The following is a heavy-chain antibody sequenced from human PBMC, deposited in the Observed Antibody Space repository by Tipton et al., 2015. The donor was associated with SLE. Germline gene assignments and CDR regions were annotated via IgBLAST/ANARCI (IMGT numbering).Heavy chain of an antibody. J-gene: IGHJ5*02. D-gene: IGHD2-15*01. CDR3: ARTPGYCSGGNCYLWFDP. CDR1: GFTFSNYY. V-gene: IGHV3-11*04. CDR2: ISSSDNSI. Sequence: SLRLSCAASGFTFSNYYMSWIRQAPGKGLEWVSYISSSDNSIYYADSVKGRFTISRDNAKNSVFLQMNSLRAEDTAVYYCARTPGYCSGGNCYLWFDPWGQGTLVTVSS.